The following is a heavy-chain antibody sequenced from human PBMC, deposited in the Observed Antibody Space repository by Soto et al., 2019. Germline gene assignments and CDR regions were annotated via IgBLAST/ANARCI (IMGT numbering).Heavy chain of an antibody. Sequence: EEQLLESGGGLIQPGGSLRLACAASGFTFSSYAMTWVRQAPGKGLEWVSSISFSDGGTYYADSVKGRLTISRDNSKNTLCLQMNSLRVEDTAVYYCVKDDRILGRRYFDLWGRGTLVPVSS. V-gene: IGHV3-23*01. D-gene: IGHD2-15*01. CDR2: ISFSDGGT. J-gene: IGHJ2*01. CDR1: GFTFSSYA. CDR3: VKDDRILGRRYFDL.